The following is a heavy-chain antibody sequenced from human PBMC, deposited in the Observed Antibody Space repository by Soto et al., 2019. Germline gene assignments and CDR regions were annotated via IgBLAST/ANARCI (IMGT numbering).Heavy chain of an antibody. J-gene: IGHJ4*02. CDR2: INHSGST. V-gene: IGHV4-34*01. D-gene: IGHD5-12*01. CDR3: ARVPNGYNYKRALDY. CDR1: GGSFSGYY. Sequence: SETLSLTCAVYGGSFSGYYWSWIRQPPGKGLEWIGEINHSGSTNYNPSLKSRVTISVDTSKNQFSLKLSSVTAADTAVYYCARVPNGYNYKRALDYWGQGTLVTVSA.